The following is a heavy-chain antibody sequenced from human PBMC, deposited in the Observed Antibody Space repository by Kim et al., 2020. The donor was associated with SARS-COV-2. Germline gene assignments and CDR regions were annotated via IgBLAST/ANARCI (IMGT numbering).Heavy chain of an antibody. J-gene: IGHJ6*02. CDR3: ARDWVRLAEPHGMDV. CDR2: IKQDGSEK. D-gene: IGHD1-1*01. Sequence: GGSLRLSCAASGFTFSSYWMSWVRQAPGKGLEWVANIKQDGSEKYYVDSVKGRFTISRDNAKNSLYLQMNSLRAEDTAVYYCARDWVRLAEPHGMDVWGQGTTVTVSS. V-gene: IGHV3-7*01. CDR1: GFTFSSYW.